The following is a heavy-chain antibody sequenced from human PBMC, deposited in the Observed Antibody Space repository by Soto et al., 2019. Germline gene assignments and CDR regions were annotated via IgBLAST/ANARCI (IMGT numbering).Heavy chain of an antibody. CDR3: AKDRVGQQLVPPFDY. J-gene: IGHJ4*02. D-gene: IGHD6-13*01. CDR2: ISYDGGNK. CDR1: GFTFSSYG. V-gene: IGHV3-30*18. Sequence: PGGSLRLSCAASGFTFSSYGMHWVRQAPGKGLEWVAVISYDGGNKYYADSVKGRFTISRDNSKNTLYLQMNSLRAGDTAVYYCAKDRVGQQLVPPFDYWGQGTLVTVSS.